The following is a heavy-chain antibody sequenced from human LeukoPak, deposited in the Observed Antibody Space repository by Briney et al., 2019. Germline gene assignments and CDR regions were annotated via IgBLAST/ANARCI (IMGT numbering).Heavy chain of an antibody. V-gene: IGHV4-61*02. Sequence: ASETLSLTCTVSGGSISSGSYYWSWIRQPAGKGLEWIGRIYTSGSTNYNPSLKSRVTISVDTSKNQFSLKLSSVTAADTAVYYCARYDYVWGSGWFDPWGQGTLVTVFS. D-gene: IGHD3-16*01. CDR2: IYTSGST. CDR3: ARYDYVWGSGWFDP. CDR1: GGSISSGSYY. J-gene: IGHJ5*02.